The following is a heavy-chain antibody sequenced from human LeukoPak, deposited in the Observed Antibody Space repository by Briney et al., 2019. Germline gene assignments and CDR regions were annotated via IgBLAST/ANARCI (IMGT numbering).Heavy chain of an antibody. V-gene: IGHV3-23*01. D-gene: IGHD1/OR15-1a*01. Sequence: QPGGSLRLSRAASGFTFSSYAMSWVRQAPGKGLEWVSAISGSGGSTYYADSVKGRFTISRDNSKNTLYLQMNSLRAEDTAVYYCAKDPSLNTARTNWFDPWGQGTLVTVSS. J-gene: IGHJ5*02. CDR3: AKDPSLNTARTNWFDP. CDR2: ISGSGGST. CDR1: GFTFSSYA.